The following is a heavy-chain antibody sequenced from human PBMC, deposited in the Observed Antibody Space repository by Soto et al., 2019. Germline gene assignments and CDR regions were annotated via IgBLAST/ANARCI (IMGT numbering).Heavy chain of an antibody. CDR1: GGSISSGGYY. D-gene: IGHD3-16*02. CDR2: IYYSGST. CDR3: ARTDYVWWSYRYYFDY. J-gene: IGHJ4*02. V-gene: IGHV4-31*03. Sequence: QVQLQESGPGLVKPSQTLSLTCTVSGGSISSGGYYWSWIRQHPGKGLEWIGYIYYSGSTYYNPSLKSRVTISGDTSKSQFSLELSSVTAADTAVYYCARTDYVWWSYRYYFDYWGQGTLVTVSS.